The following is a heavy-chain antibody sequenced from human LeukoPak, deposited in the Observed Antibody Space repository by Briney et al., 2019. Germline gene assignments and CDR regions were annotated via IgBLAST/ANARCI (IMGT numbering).Heavy chain of an antibody. CDR3: TRVEVNDFWSGYYTGIGDYYYMDV. D-gene: IGHD3-3*01. J-gene: IGHJ6*03. CDR1: GFTASSNY. Sequence: GGSLRLSCAASGFTASSNYMSWVRQAPGKGLEWVSVIYSGGSTYYADSVKGRFTISRDNSKNTLYLQMNSLRAEDTAVYYCTRVEVNDFWSGYYTGIGDYYYMDVWGKGTTVTVSS. CDR2: IYSGGST. V-gene: IGHV3-53*01.